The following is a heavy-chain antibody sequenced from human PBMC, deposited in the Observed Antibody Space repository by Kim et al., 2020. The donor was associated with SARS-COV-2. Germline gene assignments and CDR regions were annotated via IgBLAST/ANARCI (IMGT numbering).Heavy chain of an antibody. D-gene: IGHD3-10*01. Sequence: SVKGRFTISRENAKNSLYLQMNSLRAGDTAVYYCARVKYYYGSGSYYFDYWGQGTLVTVSS. CDR3: ARVKYYYGSGSYYFDY. J-gene: IGHJ4*02. V-gene: IGHV3-13*01.